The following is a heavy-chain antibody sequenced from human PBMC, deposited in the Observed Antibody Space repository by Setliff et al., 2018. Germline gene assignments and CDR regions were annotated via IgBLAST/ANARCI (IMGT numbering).Heavy chain of an antibody. D-gene: IGHD3-16*01. CDR2: ISSSSSHI. Sequence: GGSLRLSCVASGFTFSSYSMNWVRQAPGKGLEWVSSISSSSSHIYYADSVKGRFTISRDNAKNSLHLQMNSLRAEDTAVYYCAKGGGGAPDYWGQGTLVTVSS. V-gene: IGHV3-21*04. J-gene: IGHJ4*02. CDR3: AKGGGGAPDY. CDR1: GFTFSSYS.